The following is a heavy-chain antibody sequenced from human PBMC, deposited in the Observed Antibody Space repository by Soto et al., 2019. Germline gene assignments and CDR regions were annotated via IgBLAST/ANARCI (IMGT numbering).Heavy chain of an antibody. CDR3: ARGYSYTQPVFDY. J-gene: IGHJ4*02. CDR2: ISASGATT. CDR1: GFTFNTYA. D-gene: IGHD5-18*01. V-gene: IGHV3-23*01. Sequence: GGSLRLSCAASGFTFNTYAMSWVRQAPGKGLEWVSVISASGATTFYADSVKGRFTISRDNSKNTLYLQMNSLRAEDTAVYYCARGYSYTQPVFDYWGLGTLVTVSS.